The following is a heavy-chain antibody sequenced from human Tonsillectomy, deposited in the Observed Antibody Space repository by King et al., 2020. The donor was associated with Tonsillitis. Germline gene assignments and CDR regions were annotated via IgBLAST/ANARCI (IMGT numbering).Heavy chain of an antibody. J-gene: IGHJ4*02. V-gene: IGHV4-59*01. D-gene: IGHD1-26*01. CDR1: GGSISSYY. Sequence: VQLQESGPGLVKPSETLSLTCTVSGGSISSYYWDWIRQPPGKELEWIGYIYYSGSTNYNPSLKSRVTISVDTSQNQFSLKLTSVTAADTAVYYCARGGRDSGSPGQVDYWGQGTLVTVSS. CDR2: IYYSGST. CDR3: ARGGRDSGSPGQVDY.